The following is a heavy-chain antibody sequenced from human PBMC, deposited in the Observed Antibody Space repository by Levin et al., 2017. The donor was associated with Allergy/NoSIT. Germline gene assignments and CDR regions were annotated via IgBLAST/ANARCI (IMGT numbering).Heavy chain of an antibody. CDR3: ARDPMEGAFDI. D-gene: IGHD3-3*01. J-gene: IGHJ3*02. V-gene: IGHV4-59*01. CDR1: GGSIRSYY. Sequence: SETLSLTCTVSGGSIRSYYWSWIRQPPGKGLEWIGYIYYSGTTNYNPSLKSRATISVDTSKNQFSLKLSSVTAADTAVYYCARDPMEGAFDIWGQGTMVTVSS. CDR2: IYYSGTT.